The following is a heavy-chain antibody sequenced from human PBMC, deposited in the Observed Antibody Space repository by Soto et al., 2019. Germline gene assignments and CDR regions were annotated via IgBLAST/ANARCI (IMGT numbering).Heavy chain of an antibody. Sequence: QVQLQESGPGLVKPSGTLYVTCDVFGGSITSSNWWSWVRQSPGGGLEWIGEVFHGGSTNYNPSLKSRVTGSVDKSKNQFSLILTSLTAADAAVYHCAIDRRNFGVSFDTWGQGIQVTVSS. J-gene: IGHJ4*02. CDR3: AIDRRNFGVSFDT. D-gene: IGHD2-8*01. CDR2: VFHGGST. V-gene: IGHV4-4*02. CDR1: GGSITSSNW.